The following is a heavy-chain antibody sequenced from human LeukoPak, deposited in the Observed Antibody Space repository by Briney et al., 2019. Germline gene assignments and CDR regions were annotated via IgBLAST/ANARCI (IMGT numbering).Heavy chain of an antibody. V-gene: IGHV4-61*05. CDR1: GGSISSTSYY. CDR2: IYYSGST. Sequence: SETLSLTCTVSGGSISSTSYYWSWIRQPPGKGLEWIGYIYYSGSTNYNPSLKSRVTISVDTSKNQFSLKLSSVTAADTAVYYCARHKHGSREVPQYFFDYWGQGTLVTVSS. D-gene: IGHD2/OR15-2a*01. J-gene: IGHJ4*02. CDR3: ARHKHGSREVPQYFFDY.